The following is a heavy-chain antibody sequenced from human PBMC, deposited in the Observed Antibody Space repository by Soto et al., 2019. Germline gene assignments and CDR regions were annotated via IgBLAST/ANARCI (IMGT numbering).Heavy chain of an antibody. V-gene: IGHV4-34*01. CDR1: GGSFSGYY. Sequence: PSETLSLTCAVYGGSFSGYYWSWIRQPPGKGLEWIGEINHSGSTNYNPSLKSRVTISVDRSKNQFSLKLSSVTAADTAVYYCARATVTRVDYWGQGTLVTVSS. CDR2: INHSGST. CDR3: ARATVTRVDY. J-gene: IGHJ4*02. D-gene: IGHD4-17*01.